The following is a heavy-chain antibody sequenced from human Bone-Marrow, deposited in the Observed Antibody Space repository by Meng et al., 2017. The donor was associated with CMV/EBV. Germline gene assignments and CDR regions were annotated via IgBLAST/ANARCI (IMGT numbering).Heavy chain of an antibody. CDR2: ISSSGSTI. D-gene: IGHD2-2*02. Sequence: GGSLRLSCAASGFTFSSYAMSWIRQAPGKGLEWVSYISSSGSTIYYADSVKGRFSISRDNAKNSLYLQMNSLRAEDTAVYYCARDRQYQRLYLPYDGMEVWGQGTTVTVSS. CDR1: GFTFSSYA. V-gene: IGHV3-11*04. CDR3: ARDRQYQRLYLPYDGMEV. J-gene: IGHJ6*02.